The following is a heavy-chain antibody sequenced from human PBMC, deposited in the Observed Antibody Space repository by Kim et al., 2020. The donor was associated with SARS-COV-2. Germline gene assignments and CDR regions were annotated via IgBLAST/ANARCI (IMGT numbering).Heavy chain of an antibody. CDR1: GGSISSSNW. V-gene: IGHV4-4*02. CDR3: ARGGRDSGYDYAFDY. J-gene: IGHJ4*02. Sequence: SETLSLTCAVSGGSISSSNWWSWVRQPPGKGLEWIGEIYHSGSTNYNPSLKSRVTISVDKSKNQFSLKLSSVTAADTAVYYCARGGRDSGYDYAFDYWGQGTLVTVSS. CDR2: IYHSGST. D-gene: IGHD5-12*01.